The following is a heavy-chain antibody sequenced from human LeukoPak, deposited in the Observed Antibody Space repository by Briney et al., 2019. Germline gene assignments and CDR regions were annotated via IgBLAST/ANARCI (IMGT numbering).Heavy chain of an antibody. J-gene: IGHJ5*01. CDR3: ARDRRDWFDS. CDR1: GYTFVSFG. V-gene: IGHV1-18*01. Sequence: ASVKVSCKASGYTFVSFGITGVRQAPGQGLEWMGWVSANRVTMTTDKSTNPAYLEVRSLRSDDTAVYYCARDRRDWFDSWGQGTLVTVSS. CDR2: VSA.